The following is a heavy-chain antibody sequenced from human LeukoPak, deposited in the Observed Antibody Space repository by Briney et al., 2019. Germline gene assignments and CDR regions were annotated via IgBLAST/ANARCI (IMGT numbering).Heavy chain of an antibody. V-gene: IGHV4-59*01. D-gene: IGHD3-9*01. Sequence: SETLSLTCTVSGGSISSYYRSWIRQPPGKGLEWIGYIYYSGSTNYNPSLKSRVTISVDTSKNQFSLKLSSVTAADTAVYYCARGTEYFDWLLAPNHYGMDVWGQGTTVTVSS. CDR2: IYYSGST. J-gene: IGHJ6*02. CDR3: ARGTEYFDWLLAPNHYGMDV. CDR1: GGSISSYY.